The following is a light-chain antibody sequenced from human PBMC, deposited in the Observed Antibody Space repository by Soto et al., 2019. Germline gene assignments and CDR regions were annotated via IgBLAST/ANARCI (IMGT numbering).Light chain of an antibody. J-gene: IGLJ3*02. CDR2: STS. Sequence: QAVVTQEPSLTVSPGGTVTLTCSSSTGAVTSVSYPNWVQQKPGQAPRALIYSTSNSHSWTPARFSGSLLGGKAALTLSGVQPEDEAVYYCLLYLGSAQVFGGGIKLTVL. CDR1: TGAVTSVSY. V-gene: IGLV7-43*01. CDR3: LLYLGSAQV.